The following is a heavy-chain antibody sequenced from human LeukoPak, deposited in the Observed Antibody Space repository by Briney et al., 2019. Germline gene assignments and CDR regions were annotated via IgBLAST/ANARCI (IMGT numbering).Heavy chain of an antibody. Sequence: GGSLRLSCAASGFTFSDHNMRWLRQAPGKGLEWVSYISTSGVYTNYADSVKGRFTISRDDAKNSLYLQMNSLIAEDTAMYYCARNRISAAGCVFDIWSQGTMVTVSS. CDR2: ISTSGVYT. CDR1: GFTFSDHN. V-gene: IGHV3-11*03. CDR3: ARNRISAAGCVFDI. J-gene: IGHJ3*02. D-gene: IGHD6-13*01.